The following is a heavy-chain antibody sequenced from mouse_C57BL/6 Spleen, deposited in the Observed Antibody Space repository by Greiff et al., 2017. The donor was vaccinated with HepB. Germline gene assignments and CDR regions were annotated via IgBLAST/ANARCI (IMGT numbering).Heavy chain of an antibody. CDR2: IYPGDGDT. D-gene: IGHD1-1*01. CDR3: ARSITTVVADYAMDY. CDR1: GYAFSSSW. V-gene: IGHV1-82*01. J-gene: IGHJ4*01. Sequence: VQLQQSGPELVKPGASVTISCKASGYAFSSSWMNWVKQRPGKGLEWIGRIYPGDGDTTYNGKFKDKATLTADKSSSTAYMQRSSMTSEDCAVYVGARSITTVVADYAMDYWGQGTSVTVSS.